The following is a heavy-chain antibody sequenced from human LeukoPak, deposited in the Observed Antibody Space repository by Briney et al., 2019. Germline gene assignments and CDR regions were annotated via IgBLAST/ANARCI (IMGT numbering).Heavy chain of an antibody. Sequence: ASVKVSRKASGGTFSSYAISWVRQAPGQGLEWMGRIIPIFGIANYAQKFQGRVTITADKSTSTAYMELSSLRSEDTAVYYCAREDCSSTSCYTGWFDPWGQGTLVTVSS. CDR2: IIPIFGIA. J-gene: IGHJ5*02. CDR3: AREDCSSTSCYTGWFDP. D-gene: IGHD2-2*02. V-gene: IGHV1-69*04. CDR1: GGTFSSYA.